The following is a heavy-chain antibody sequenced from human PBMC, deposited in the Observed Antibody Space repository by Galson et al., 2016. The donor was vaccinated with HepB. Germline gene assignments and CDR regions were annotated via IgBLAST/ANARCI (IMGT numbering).Heavy chain of an antibody. D-gene: IGHD6-13*01. CDR3: AKASGYSNSWYYFDY. CDR2: ISGSGSST. V-gene: IGHV3-23*01. J-gene: IGHJ4*02. CDR1: GFTFTSYA. Sequence: SLRLSCAVSGFTFTSYAMTWVRQAPGKGLEWVSSISGSGSSTFYPDSVRGRFTISRDNSKNTLYLQVNNLRAEDTALYYCAKASGYSNSWYYFDYWGQGTLVTVSS.